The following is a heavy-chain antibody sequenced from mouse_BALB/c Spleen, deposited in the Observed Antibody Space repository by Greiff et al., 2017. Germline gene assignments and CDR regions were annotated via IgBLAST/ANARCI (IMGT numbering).Heavy chain of an antibody. CDR2: IDPANGNT. CDR1: GFNIKDTY. V-gene: IGHV14-3*02. J-gene: IGHJ2*01. D-gene: IGHD2-1*01. Sequence: VQLQQSGAELVKPGASVKLSCTASGFNIKDTYMPWVKQRPEQGLEWIGRIDPANGNTKYDPKFQGKATITADTSSNTAYLQLSSLTSEDTAVYYCARVLYGNYPDYWGQGTTLTVSS. CDR3: ARVLYGNYPDY.